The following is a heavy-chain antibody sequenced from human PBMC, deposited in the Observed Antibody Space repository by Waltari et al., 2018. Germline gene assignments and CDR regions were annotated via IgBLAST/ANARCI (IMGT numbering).Heavy chain of an antibody. CDR3: AREGRSSWVY. V-gene: IGHV3-21*01. J-gene: IGHJ4*02. CDR2: ISSSSSYI. CDR1: GFTFSSYS. Sequence: EVQLVESGGGLVKPGGSLRLSCAASGFTFSSYSMNWVRQAPGKGLEWGCSISSSSSYIDYADSVKGRFTISRDNAKNSLYLQMNSLRAEDTAVYYCAREGRSSWVYWGQGTLVTVSS. D-gene: IGHD6-6*01.